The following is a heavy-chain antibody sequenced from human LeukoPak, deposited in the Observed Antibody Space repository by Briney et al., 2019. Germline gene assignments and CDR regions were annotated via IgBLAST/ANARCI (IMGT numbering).Heavy chain of an antibody. Sequence: GGSLRLSCAASGFTFSSYAMHWVRQAPGKGLEWVAVIWYDGISKYYADSVKGRFTISRDNSKNTLYLQMNSLRADDTAVYYFARVGEIVVVPPGYWAREPLVTVSS. V-gene: IGHV3-33*01. CDR1: GFTFSSYA. CDR3: ARVGEIVVVPPGY. J-gene: IGHJ4*02. D-gene: IGHD3-22*01. CDR2: IWYDGISK.